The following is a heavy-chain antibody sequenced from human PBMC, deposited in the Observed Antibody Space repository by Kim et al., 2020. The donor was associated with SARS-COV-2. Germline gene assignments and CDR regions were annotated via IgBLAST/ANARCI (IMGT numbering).Heavy chain of an antibody. CDR2: MYPGDSDT. J-gene: IGHJ4*02. CDR1: GYSFTTYW. D-gene: IGHD2-8*01. CDR3: VRAPSGVSNPHYIDY. V-gene: IGHV5-51*04. Sequence: GESLKISCQGFGYSFTTYWIGWVRQMPGKGLESVGIMYPGDSDTRYTPSFRGHVTISADKPIATAYLQWSSLKASDTGMYYCVRAPSGVSNPHYIDYWGQGTLVTVSP.